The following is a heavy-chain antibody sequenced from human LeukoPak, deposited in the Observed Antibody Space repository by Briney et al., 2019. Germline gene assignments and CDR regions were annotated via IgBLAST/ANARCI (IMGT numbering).Heavy chain of an antibody. CDR1: GGSISIHY. V-gene: IGHV4-59*11. D-gene: IGHD3-22*01. J-gene: IGHJ4*02. CDR2: IYYSGST. Sequence: SQTLSLTCTVYGGSISIHYWSWIRQPPGKGLGWIGYIYYSGSTNDNPSLKSRVTISVDTSKNQFSLKLSSVTAADTAVYYCARVYYDSSGYYFDYWGQGTLVTVSS. CDR3: ARVYYDSSGYYFDY.